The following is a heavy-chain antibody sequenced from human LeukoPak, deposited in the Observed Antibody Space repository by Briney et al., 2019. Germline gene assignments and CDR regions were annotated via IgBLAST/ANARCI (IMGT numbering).Heavy chain of an antibody. CDR1: GGTFTSYG. CDR2: IIPILGTT. J-gene: IGHJ3*02. V-gene: IGHV1-69*10. D-gene: IGHD5-12*01. Sequence: SVKVSCKASGGTFTSYGISWVRQAPGQGLEWVGGIIPILGTTNYAQKFQGRVTITADKSTSTAYMELSSLRSEDTALYYCARDGYENAFDIWGQGTMVTVSS. CDR3: ARDGYENAFDI.